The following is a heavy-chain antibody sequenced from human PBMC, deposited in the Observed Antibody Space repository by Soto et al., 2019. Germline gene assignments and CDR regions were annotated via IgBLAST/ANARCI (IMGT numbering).Heavy chain of an antibody. Sequence: PSETLSLTCTVSSGSIGTFYWSWIRQPPGKGLEWIGYIYYDGSTNYNPSLASRVTISVDTSKNQFSLKLSSVTAADTAVYYCARTVGVTAPVGYWGQGTRVTVSS. J-gene: IGHJ4*02. D-gene: IGHD1-26*01. CDR2: IYYDGST. V-gene: IGHV4-59*08. CDR1: SGSIGTFY. CDR3: ARTVGVTAPVGY.